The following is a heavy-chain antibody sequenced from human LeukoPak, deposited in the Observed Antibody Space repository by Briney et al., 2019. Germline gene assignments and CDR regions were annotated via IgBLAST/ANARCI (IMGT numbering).Heavy chain of an antibody. D-gene: IGHD1-26*01. CDR1: GFTFSSYA. CDR3: AKRGQRPGATSDYYCGMDV. V-gene: IGHV3-23*01. J-gene: IGHJ6*02. Sequence: PGGSLRLSCAASGFTFSSYAMSWVRQAPGKGLEWVSAISGSGGSTYYADSVKGRFTISRDNSKNTLYLQMNSLRAEDTAVYYCAKRGQRPGATSDYYCGMDVWGQGTTVTVSS. CDR2: ISGSGGST.